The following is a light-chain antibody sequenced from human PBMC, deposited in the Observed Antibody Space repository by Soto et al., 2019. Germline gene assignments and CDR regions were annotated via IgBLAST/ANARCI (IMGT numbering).Light chain of an antibody. CDR1: ESISIH. Sequence: DIQLTQSPSSLSASVGDRVTMTCRANESISIHLSWYQQKLGTAPKLLISVASTLQTGVPSRFRGSGSGTDFTLTVSSLQSEDFATYFCQQSYSLPPTFGQGT. CDR2: VAS. V-gene: IGKV1-39*01. J-gene: IGKJ1*01. CDR3: QQSYSLPPT.